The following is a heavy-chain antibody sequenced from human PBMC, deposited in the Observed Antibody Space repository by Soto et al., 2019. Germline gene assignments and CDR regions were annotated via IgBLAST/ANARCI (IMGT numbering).Heavy chain of an antibody. CDR3: ARVWYSSERNFDY. Sequence: SETLSLTCTVSGGSISSGDYYWSWIRQPPGKGLEWIGYIYYSGSTYYNPSLKSRVTISVDTSKNQFSLKLSSVTAADTAVYYCARVWYSSERNFDYWGQGTLVTVSS. CDR2: IYYSGST. CDR1: GGSISSGDYY. V-gene: IGHV4-30-4*01. D-gene: IGHD6-19*01. J-gene: IGHJ4*02.